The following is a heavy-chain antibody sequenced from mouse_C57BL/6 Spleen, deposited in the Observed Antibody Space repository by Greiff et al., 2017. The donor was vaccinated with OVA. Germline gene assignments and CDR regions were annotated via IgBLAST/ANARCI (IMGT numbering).Heavy chain of an antibody. CDR1: GYSITSGYD. V-gene: IGHV3-1*01. D-gene: IGHD1-1*01. J-gene: IGHJ3*01. Sequence: VQLKQSGPGMVKPSQSLSLTCTVTGYSITSGYDWHWIRHFPGNKLEWMGYISYSGSTNYNPSLKSRISITHDTSKNHFFLKLNSVTTEDTATYYCARGGYGSPWFAYWGQGTLVTVSA. CDR2: ISYSGST. CDR3: ARGGYGSPWFAY.